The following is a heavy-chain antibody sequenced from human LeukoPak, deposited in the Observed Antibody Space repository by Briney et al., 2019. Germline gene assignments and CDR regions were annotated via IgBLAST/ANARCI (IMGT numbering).Heavy chain of an antibody. CDR2: ISGSGGST. V-gene: IGHV3-23*01. J-gene: IGHJ4*02. CDR1: GFTFSSHA. CDR3: AKSSSYDFWSGYYPY. Sequence: PGGSLRLSCAASGFTFSSHAMSWVRQAPGKGLEWVSAISGSGGSTYYADSVKGRFTISRDNSKNTLYLQMNSLRAEDTAVYYRAKSSSYDFWSGYYPYWGQGTLVTVSS. D-gene: IGHD3-3*01.